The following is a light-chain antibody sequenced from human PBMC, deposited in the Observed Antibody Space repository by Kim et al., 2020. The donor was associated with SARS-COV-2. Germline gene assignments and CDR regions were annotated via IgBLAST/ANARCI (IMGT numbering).Light chain of an antibody. Sequence: DIQMTQSPSTLSASVGDRVTITCRASQSISSWLAWYQQKPGKAPKLLIYDASSLESGVPSRFSGSGSGTEFTLTISSLQPDDFATYYCQPRWTFGQVTKLEI. V-gene: IGKV1-5*01. CDR1: QSISSW. J-gene: IGKJ2*01. CDR3: QPRWT. CDR2: DAS.